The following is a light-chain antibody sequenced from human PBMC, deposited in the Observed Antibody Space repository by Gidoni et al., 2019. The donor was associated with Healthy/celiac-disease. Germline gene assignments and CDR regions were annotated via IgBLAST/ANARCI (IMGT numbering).Light chain of an antibody. CDR3: QQYGSSPPLT. J-gene: IGKJ4*01. CDR1: PSVSSSY. CDR2: GAS. Sequence: EIVLTQSPGTLSLSPGERATLSCRASPSVSSSYLAWYQQKPGPAPRLLIYGASRRATGIPDRFSGSGSGTDFTLTISRLEPEDFAVYYCQQYGSSPPLTFGGGTKVEIK. V-gene: IGKV3-20*01.